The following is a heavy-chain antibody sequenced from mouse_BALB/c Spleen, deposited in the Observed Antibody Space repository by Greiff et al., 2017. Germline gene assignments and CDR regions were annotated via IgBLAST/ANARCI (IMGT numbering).Heavy chain of an antibody. D-gene: IGHD2-4*01. CDR2: ISNGGGST. J-gene: IGHJ1*01. Sequence: EVMLVESGGGLVQPGGSLKLSCAASGFTFSSYTMSWVRQTPEKRLEWVAYISNGGGSTYYPDTVKGRFIISRDNAKNTLYLQMSSLKSEDTAMYYCARSYDYDGYFDVWGAGTTVTVSS. CDR1: GFTFSSYT. CDR3: ARSYDYDGYFDV. V-gene: IGHV5-12-2*01.